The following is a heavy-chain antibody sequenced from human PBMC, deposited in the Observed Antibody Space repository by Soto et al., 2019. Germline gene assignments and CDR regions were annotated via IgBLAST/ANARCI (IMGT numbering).Heavy chain of an antibody. CDR2: ISGSGGST. V-gene: IGHV3-23*01. CDR3: AKGEGIAAALSMDV. J-gene: IGHJ6*03. CDR1: GFTFSSYA. Sequence: GGSLRLSCAASGFTFSSYAMSWVRQASGKGLEWVSAISGSGGSTYYADSVKGRFTISRDNSKNTLYLQMNSLRAEDTAVYYCAKGEGIAAALSMDVWGKGTTVTVSS. D-gene: IGHD6-13*01.